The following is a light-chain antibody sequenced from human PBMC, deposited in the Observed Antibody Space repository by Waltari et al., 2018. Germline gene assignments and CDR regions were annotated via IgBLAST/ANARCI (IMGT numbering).Light chain of an antibody. CDR3: CSYAGLGIYV. CDR1: SSDVGNYNL. V-gene: IGLV2-23*02. CDR2: EVT. J-gene: IGLJ1*01. Sequence: QSGLTQPASVSGSHGQSITISCTGTSSDVGNYNLVSWYQQYPGKAPKRMVYEVTKRTSGVSDRFSGSKSGNTASLTIYGLQSEDEADYYCCSYAGLGIYVFGTGTKVTVL.